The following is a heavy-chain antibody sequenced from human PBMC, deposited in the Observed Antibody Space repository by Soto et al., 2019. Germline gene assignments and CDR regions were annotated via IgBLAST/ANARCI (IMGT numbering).Heavy chain of an antibody. CDR3: ARQVGD. D-gene: IGHD3-10*01. CDR1: GLTFSSYA. Sequence: QVQLVESGGGVVQPGRSLRLSCAASGLTFSSYAMHWVRQAPGKGLEWVAVISYDGSNKYYADSVKGRFTISRDNSKNTLYMKMNSLRAEDTAVYYCARQVGDWGQGTLVTVSS. V-gene: IGHV3-30-3*01. J-gene: IGHJ1*01. CDR2: ISYDGSNK.